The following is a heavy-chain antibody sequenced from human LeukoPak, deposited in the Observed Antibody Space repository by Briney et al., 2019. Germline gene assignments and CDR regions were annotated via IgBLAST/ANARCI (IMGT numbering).Heavy chain of an antibody. D-gene: IGHD3-22*01. CDR1: GGSISGYY. CDR3: AREVGRPTMIVVAYWFDP. Sequence: SETLSLTCTVSGGSISGYYWSWIRQSPGKGLEWIGYIYYSGSTYYNPSLKSRVTISVDTSKNQFSLKLSSVTAADTAVYYCAREVGRPTMIVVAYWFDPWGQGTLVTVSS. J-gene: IGHJ5*02. V-gene: IGHV4-59*12. CDR2: IYYSGST.